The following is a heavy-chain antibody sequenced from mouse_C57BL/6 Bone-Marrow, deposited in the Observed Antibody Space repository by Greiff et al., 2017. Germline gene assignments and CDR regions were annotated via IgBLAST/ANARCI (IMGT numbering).Heavy chain of an antibody. Sequence: QVQLQQPGAELVRPGTSVKLSCKASGYTFASYWMHWVKQRPGQGLEWIGVIAPSDSYTNYNQKFKGKATLTVDTSSSTAYMQLSSLTSEDSAVYYCARGNWGTGAYWGQGTLVTVSA. V-gene: IGHV1-59*01. CDR3: ARGNWGTGAY. D-gene: IGHD4-1*01. CDR2: IAPSDSYT. CDR1: GYTFASYW. J-gene: IGHJ3*01.